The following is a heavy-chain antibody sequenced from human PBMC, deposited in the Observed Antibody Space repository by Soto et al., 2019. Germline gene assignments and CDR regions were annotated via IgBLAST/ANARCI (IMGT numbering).Heavy chain of an antibody. CDR2: ISGSGGST. CDR3: AKDPVGQLVNWFDP. V-gene: IGHV3-23*01. CDR1: GFTFSSYA. Sequence: EVQLLESGGGLVQPGGSLRLSCAASGFTFSSYAMSWVRQAPGKGLEWISAISGSGGSTYYADSVKGRFTISRDNSKNTLYLQMNGLRAADTAVYYCAKDPVGQLVNWFDPWGQGTLVTVSS. J-gene: IGHJ5*02. D-gene: IGHD6-13*01.